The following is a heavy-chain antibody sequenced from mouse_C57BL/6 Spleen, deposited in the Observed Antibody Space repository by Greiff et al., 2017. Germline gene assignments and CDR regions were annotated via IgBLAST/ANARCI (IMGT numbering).Heavy chain of an antibody. Sequence: DVKLVESGGGLVKPGGSLKLSCAASGFTFSSYAMSWVRQTPEKRLEWVATISGGGGNTYYPDNVKGRVTISRDNAKNTLYLQMGILRSEDTALYYCSRARNCRGYFDYWGKGTTLTVSS. CDR3: SRARNCRGYFDY. D-gene: IGHD3-3*01. CDR2: ISGGGGNT. V-gene: IGHV5-9*01. J-gene: IGHJ2*01. CDR1: GFTFSSYA.